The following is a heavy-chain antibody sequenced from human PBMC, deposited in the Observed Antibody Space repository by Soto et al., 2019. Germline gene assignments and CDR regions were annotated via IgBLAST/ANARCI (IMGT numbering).Heavy chain of an antibody. J-gene: IGHJ5*02. CDR2: IFPSDSDT. Sequence: PGESLKSSCSTSGYKFTSSLISWVRQVPGKGLEWMGIIFPSDSDTRYSPSFQGQVTISADRSTSTVFLQWAGLKASDAAVYFCARKDKSGYCNWFVPCGQGTLVPGSS. D-gene: IGHD3-22*01. CDR1: GYKFTSSL. CDR3: ARKDKSGYCNWFVP. V-gene: IGHV5-51*01.